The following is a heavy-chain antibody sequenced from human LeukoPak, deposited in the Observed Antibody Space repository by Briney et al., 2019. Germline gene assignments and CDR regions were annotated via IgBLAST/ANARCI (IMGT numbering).Heavy chain of an antibody. CDR2: IIPIFGTA. J-gene: IGHJ6*02. CDR1: GGTFSSYA. Sequence: SVKVSCKASGGTFSSYATSWVRQAPGQGLEWMGGIIPIFGTANYAQKFQGRVTITADESTSTAYMELSSLRSENTAVYYCARISSGHYYYYYGMDVWGQGTTVTVSS. CDR3: ARISSGHYYYYYGMDV. D-gene: IGHD3-22*01. V-gene: IGHV1-69*13.